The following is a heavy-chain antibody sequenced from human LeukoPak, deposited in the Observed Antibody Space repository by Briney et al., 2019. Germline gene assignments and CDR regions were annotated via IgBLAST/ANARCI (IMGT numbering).Heavy chain of an antibody. J-gene: IGHJ4*02. V-gene: IGHV3-30-3*01. Sequence: PGGSLRLSCAASGFTFSSYAMHWVRQAPGKGLEGVAVISYDGSNKYYADSVKGRFTISRDNSKNTLYLQMNSLRAEDTAVYYCARDLTRKQWLKREYFDYWGQGTLVTVSS. D-gene: IGHD6-19*01. CDR1: GFTFSSYA. CDR3: ARDLTRKQWLKREYFDY. CDR2: ISYDGSNK.